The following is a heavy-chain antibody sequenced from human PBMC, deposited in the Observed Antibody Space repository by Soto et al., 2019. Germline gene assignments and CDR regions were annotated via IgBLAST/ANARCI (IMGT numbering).Heavy chain of an antibody. V-gene: IGHV3-21*01. CDR2: IGRRSDI. J-gene: IGHJ6*02. CDR3: AREETAWPLAYGLDV. D-gene: IGHD2-21*02. Sequence: GGSLRLSCAASGFTLSSYWMHWVRQAPGKGLVWVSSIGRRSDIYYADSVKGRFTISRDNAKNSVSLQMNSLRDEDTAVYYCAREETAWPLAYGLDVWGQGTTVTVSS. CDR1: GFTLSSYW.